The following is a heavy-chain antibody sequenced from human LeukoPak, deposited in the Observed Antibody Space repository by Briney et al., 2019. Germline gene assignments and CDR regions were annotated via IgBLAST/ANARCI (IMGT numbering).Heavy chain of an antibody. J-gene: IGHJ4*02. D-gene: IGHD3-9*01. CDR1: GGFFSVYY. Sequence: PSETLSLTCAVYGGFFSVYYWSWIRQPEGKGREWIGEINHSGSNNYNPSLKSRVTISVDTSKSQYALKLSSMTAADTAVYYCARDYYDILTGYYSFDYWGQRTLVTVSS. CDR2: INHSGSN. V-gene: IGHV4-34*01. CDR3: ARDYYDILTGYYSFDY.